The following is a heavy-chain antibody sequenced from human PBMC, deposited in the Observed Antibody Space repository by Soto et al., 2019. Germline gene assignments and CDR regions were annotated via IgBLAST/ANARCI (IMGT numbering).Heavy chain of an antibody. D-gene: IGHD2-15*01. J-gene: IGHJ6*02. CDR1: GYSFVTYW. CDR2: IYPGDSDT. CDR3: ACLTTVAATFVWPNVMDV. Sequence: GESLKISCKASGYSFVTYWIDWVRQTPGKGLEWMGTIYPGDSDTRYSPSFRGQVTISADISIGTAYLQWNSLRAEDTALYYCACLTTVAATFVWPNVMDVWGQGTTVTVSS. V-gene: IGHV5-51*01.